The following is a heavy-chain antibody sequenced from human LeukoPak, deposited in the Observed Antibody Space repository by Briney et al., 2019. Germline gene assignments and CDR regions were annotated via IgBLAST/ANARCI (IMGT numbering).Heavy chain of an antibody. D-gene: IGHD1-26*01. J-gene: IGHJ6*02. Sequence: ASVKVSCKASGYTFTGYYMPWVRQAPGQGLEWMGWINPNSGGTNYAQKFQGRVTMTRDTSISTAYMELSRLRSDDTAVYYCARLIIVGATWYYGMDVWGQGTTVTVSS. V-gene: IGHV1-2*02. CDR1: GYTFTGYY. CDR3: ARLIIVGATWYYGMDV. CDR2: INPNSGGT.